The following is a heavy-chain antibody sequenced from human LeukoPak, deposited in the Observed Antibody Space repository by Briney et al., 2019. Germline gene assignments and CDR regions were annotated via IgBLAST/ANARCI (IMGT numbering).Heavy chain of an antibody. V-gene: IGHV4-61*02. J-gene: IGHJ6*04. CDR1: GGSISSGSYY. CDR3: ARDIMDV. CDR2: IYTSGST. Sequence: SQTLSLTCSVSGGSISSGSYYWSWIRQPAGRGLEWIGRIYTSGSTNYNPSLKSRVTISVDTSKNQFSLKLSSVTAADTAVYYCARDIMDVWGKGTTVTVCS.